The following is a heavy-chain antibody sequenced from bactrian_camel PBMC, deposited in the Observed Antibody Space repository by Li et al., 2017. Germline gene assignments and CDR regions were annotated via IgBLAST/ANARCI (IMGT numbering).Heavy chain of an antibody. Sequence: HVQLVESGAGSVQAGGSLRLSCTASGVSTSCMAWFREAPGKEREGVATIDSDGSTLYADSVKGRFTISKDNAKNTLYLQMDSLKPEDTAIYTCAATGLYSGSCPLLPEFFAHWGQGTQVTVS. D-gene: IGHD1*01. J-gene: IGHJ4*01. CDR1: GVSTSC. CDR2: IDSDGST. V-gene: IGHV3S53*01. CDR3: AATGLYSGSCPLLPEFFAH.